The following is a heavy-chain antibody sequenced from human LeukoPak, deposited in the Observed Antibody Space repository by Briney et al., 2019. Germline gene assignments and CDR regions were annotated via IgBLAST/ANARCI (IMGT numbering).Heavy chain of an antibody. CDR1: GFTFSDHY. V-gene: IGHV3-72*01. J-gene: IGHJ4*02. D-gene: IGHD3-22*01. Sequence: PGGSLRLSCATSGFTFSDHYLDWVRQAPGKGLEWVGRSRIKADGYITQYAASVKDRFTISRDDTKASLYLQMNNLSTEDTAVYYCVRGYNSFDYWGQGTLATVSS. CDR3: VRGYNSFDY. CDR2: SRIKADGYIT.